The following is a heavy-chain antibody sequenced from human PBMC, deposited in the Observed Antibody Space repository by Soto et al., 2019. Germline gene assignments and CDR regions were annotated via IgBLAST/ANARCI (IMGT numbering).Heavy chain of an antibody. CDR2: IYYRGST. J-gene: IGHJ4*02. V-gene: IGHV4-31*03. CDR1: GGSINGGGYY. D-gene: IGHD2-15*01. CDR3: ARVSAAAVMFFDY. Sequence: QVQLQESGPGLVKPSQTLSLTCIVSGGSINGGGYYWSWIRQHPGKGLEWIGNIYYRGSTYYNPSLKRRVTISVDTSKSHFSLKLSAVTAADTAVYYCARVSAAAVMFFDYWGQGTLVTVAS.